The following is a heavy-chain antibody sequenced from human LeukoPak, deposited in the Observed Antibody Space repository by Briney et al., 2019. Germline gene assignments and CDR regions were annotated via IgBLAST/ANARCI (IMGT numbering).Heavy chain of an antibody. D-gene: IGHD5-12*01. Sequence: NPSQTLSLTCTVSGGSISSGDYYWSWIRQPPGKGLEWIGYIYCSGSTYYNPSLKSRVTISVDTSKNQFSLKLSSVTAADTAVYYCARVKYSGYDPLYYYYYYMDVWGKGTTVTVSS. V-gene: IGHV4-30-4*08. J-gene: IGHJ6*03. CDR1: GGSISSGDYY. CDR3: ARVKYSGYDPLYYYYYYMDV. CDR2: IYCSGST.